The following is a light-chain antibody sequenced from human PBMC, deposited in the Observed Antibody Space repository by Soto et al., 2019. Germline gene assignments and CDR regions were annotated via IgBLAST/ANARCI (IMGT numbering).Light chain of an antibody. V-gene: IGKV3-11*01. CDR2: DAS. Sequence: EIVLTQSPATLSLSPGERATLSCRASQSVNNYLAWYQQKLGQAPRLLIYDASNRATGIPARFSGSGYGTDFTLTISSLEPEDIAVYYCQQRSFGLTFGPGTEVDLK. CDR3: QQRSFGLT. J-gene: IGKJ3*01. CDR1: QSVNNY.